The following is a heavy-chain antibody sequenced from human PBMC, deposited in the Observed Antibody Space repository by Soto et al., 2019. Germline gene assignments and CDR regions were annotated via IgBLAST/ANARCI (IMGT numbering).Heavy chain of an antibody. D-gene: IGHD5-18*01. V-gene: IGHV4-34*01. CDR3: ARGGGYSYGYGYYGMDV. CDR1: GGSFIGYY. J-gene: IGHJ6*02. CDR2: INHSGST. Sequence: SETLSLTCAVYGGSFIGYYWIWIRQPPGKGLEWIGEINHSGSTNYNPSLKSRVTISVDTSKNQFSLKLSSVTAADTAVYYCARGGGYSYGYGYYGMDVWGQGTTVTVS.